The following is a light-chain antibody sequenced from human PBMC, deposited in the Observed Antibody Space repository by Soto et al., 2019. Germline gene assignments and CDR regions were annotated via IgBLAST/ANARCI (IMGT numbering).Light chain of an antibody. CDR1: QSVGSN. J-gene: IGKJ1*01. V-gene: IGKV3-15*01. CDR3: QQYNDWPPWT. Sequence: EIVMTQSPATLSLSPGERATLHCTASQSVGSNLAWYQQKPGQAPRLLIYGASTRATGIPARFSGSGSGTEFTLTIGRLQSEDFAVYYCQQYNDWPPWTFGQGTTVEIK. CDR2: GAS.